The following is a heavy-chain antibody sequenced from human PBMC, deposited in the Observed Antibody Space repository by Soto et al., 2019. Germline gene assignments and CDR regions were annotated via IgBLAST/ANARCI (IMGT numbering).Heavy chain of an antibody. V-gene: IGHV3-33*01. CDR1: GFTFSSYG. CDR2: IWYDGSNK. Sequence: QVQLVESGGGVVQPGRSLRLSCAASGFTFSSYGMHWVRQAPGKGLEWVAVIWYDGSNKYYADSVKGRFTISRDNSKNTLYLQMNSRRAEDTAVYYCARGWNGYNWGLDYYYGMDVWGQGTTVTVSS. CDR3: ARGWNGYNWGLDYYYGMDV. J-gene: IGHJ6*02. D-gene: IGHD5-12*01.